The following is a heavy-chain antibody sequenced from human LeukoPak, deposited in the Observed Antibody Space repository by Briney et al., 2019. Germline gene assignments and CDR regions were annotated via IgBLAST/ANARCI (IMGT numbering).Heavy chain of an antibody. V-gene: IGHV4-31*03. J-gene: IGHJ4*02. CDR1: GGSINSGGYY. Sequence: PSQTLSLTCTVSGGSINSGGYYWSWIRQHPGKGLEWIGYIYYSGSTYYNPSLKSRVTISVDTSKNQFSLKLSPVTAADTAVYYCARGEDYSNYYFDYWGQGTLVTVSS. D-gene: IGHD4-11*01. CDR3: ARGEDYSNYYFDY. CDR2: IYYSGST.